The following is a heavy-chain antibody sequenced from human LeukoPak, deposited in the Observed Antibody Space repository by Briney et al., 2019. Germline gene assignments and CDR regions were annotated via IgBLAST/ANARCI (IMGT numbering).Heavy chain of an antibody. D-gene: IGHD6-19*01. CDR1: SASISSSPYF. V-gene: IGHV4-39*07. J-gene: IGHJ5*02. CDR3: ARVYSSGWYQWFDP. CDR2: ISYSGTT. Sequence: SETLSLTCTVSSASISSSPYFWGWIRQSPGKGLEWIGSISYSGTTYYTPSLERRVTITADTSKNQFSLKLNSVTAADTAIYHCARVYSSGWYQWFDPWGQGILVTVSS.